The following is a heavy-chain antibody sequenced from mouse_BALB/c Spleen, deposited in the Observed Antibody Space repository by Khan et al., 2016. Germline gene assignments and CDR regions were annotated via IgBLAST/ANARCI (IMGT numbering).Heavy chain of an antibody. CDR2: ITYDGYT. Sequence: EVQLQESGAGLVKPSQSLFLTCSVTGYSITSGYYWNWIRQFPGNKLEWMGYITYDGYTDYNPSLNNRISITRDTSKNQFFLKLNSVTTEDTATYCCARDGYGVWLASWCRGTLVTV. CDR3: ARDGYGVWLAS. D-gene: IGHD2-2*01. CDR1: GYSITSGYY. J-gene: IGHJ3*01. V-gene: IGHV3-6*02.